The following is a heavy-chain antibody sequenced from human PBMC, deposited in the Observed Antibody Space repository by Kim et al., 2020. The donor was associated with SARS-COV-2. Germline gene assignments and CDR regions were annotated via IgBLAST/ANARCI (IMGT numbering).Heavy chain of an antibody. CDR2: IYHSGST. CDR3: ARVGGRYDCSGYPNFDY. D-gene: IGHD3-22*01. V-gene: IGHV4-4*02. Sequence: SETLSLTCAVYGGSISSSNWWSWVRQPPGKGLEWIGEIYHSGSTNYNPSLKSRVTISVDKSKHPFSLMLSSVTAADTAVYYCARVGGRYDCSGYPNFDYWGQGTLVTVSS. J-gene: IGHJ4*02. CDR1: GGSISSSNW.